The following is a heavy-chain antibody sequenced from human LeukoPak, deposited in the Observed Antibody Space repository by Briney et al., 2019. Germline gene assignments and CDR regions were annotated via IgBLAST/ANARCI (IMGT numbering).Heavy chain of an antibody. Sequence: GGSLRLSCAASGSTFSSYAMHWVRQAPGKGLEWVAVISYDGSNKYYADSVKGRFTISRDNSKNTLYLQMNSLRAEDTAVYYCARDYKGYCSSTSCYHYYYGMDVWGQGTTVTVSS. J-gene: IGHJ6*02. CDR2: ISYDGSNK. V-gene: IGHV3-30-3*01. D-gene: IGHD2-2*01. CDR3: ARDYKGYCSSTSCYHYYYGMDV. CDR1: GSTFSSYA.